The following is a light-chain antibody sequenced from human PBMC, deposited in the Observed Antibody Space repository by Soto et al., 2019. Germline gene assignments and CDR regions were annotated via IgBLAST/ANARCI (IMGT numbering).Light chain of an antibody. CDR1: QGISSY. J-gene: IGKJ1*01. CDR3: QQLNSYPRT. CDR2: AAS. Sequence: DIQLTQSPSFLSASVGDRFTITCRASQGISSYLAWYQQKPGKAPKLLIYAASTLQSGVPSRFSGSGSGTEFTLTISSLQPEDFATYYCQQLNSYPRTVGQGNKVDIK. V-gene: IGKV1-9*01.